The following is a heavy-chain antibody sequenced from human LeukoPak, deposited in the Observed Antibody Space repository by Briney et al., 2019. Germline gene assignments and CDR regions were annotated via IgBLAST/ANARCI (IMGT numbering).Heavy chain of an antibody. CDR1: GFTFDDYA. CDR2: ISWNSGSI. D-gene: IGHD5-18*01. Sequence: GGSLRLSCAASGFTFDDYAMHWVRQAPGKGLEWVSGISWNSGSIGYADSVKGRFTISRDNAKNSLYLQMNSLRAEDTALYYCAKDTEGGYSYGPFDYWGQGTLVTVSS. J-gene: IGHJ4*02. CDR3: AKDTEGGYSYGPFDY. V-gene: IGHV3-9*01.